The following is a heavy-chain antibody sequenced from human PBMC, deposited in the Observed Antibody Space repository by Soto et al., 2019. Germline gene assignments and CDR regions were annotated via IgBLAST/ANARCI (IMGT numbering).Heavy chain of an antibody. Sequence: GGSLRLSCAASGFTFSSYGMHWVRQAPGKGLEWVAVIWYDGSNKYYADSVKGRFTISRDNSKNTLYLQMNSLRAEDTAVYYCARDSGGAGYFDYWGQGTLVTVSS. V-gene: IGHV3-33*01. D-gene: IGHD6-19*01. CDR1: GFTFSSYG. CDR3: ARDSGGAGYFDY. CDR2: IWYDGSNK. J-gene: IGHJ4*02.